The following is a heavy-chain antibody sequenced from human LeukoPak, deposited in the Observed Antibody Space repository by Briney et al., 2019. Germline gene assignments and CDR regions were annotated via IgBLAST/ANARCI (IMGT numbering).Heavy chain of an antibody. V-gene: IGHV3-23*01. J-gene: IGHJ4*02. Sequence: GGSLRLSCAASGFIFSSYAMSWVRQAPGKGLEWVSAISGSGGSTYYADSVKGRFTISRDNSKNTLYLQMNSLRAEDTAVYYCAKDRQEAPYCFDYWGQGTLVTVSS. CDR1: GFIFSSYA. CDR2: ISGSGGST. CDR3: AKDRQEAPYCFDY.